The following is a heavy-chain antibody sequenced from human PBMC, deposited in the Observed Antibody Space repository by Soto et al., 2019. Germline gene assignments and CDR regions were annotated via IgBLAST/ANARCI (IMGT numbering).Heavy chain of an antibody. J-gene: IGHJ6*02. Sequence: SGPTLVNPTQTLTLTCTFSGFSLSTSGMCVSWIRQPPGKALEWLARIDWDDDKYYSTSLKTRPTISKDTSKNQVVLTMTNMDPVDTATYYCARIGGMDYYGMDVWGQGTTVTVSS. CDR1: GFSLSTSGMC. CDR2: IDWDDDK. CDR3: ARIGGMDYYGMDV. V-gene: IGHV2-70*11.